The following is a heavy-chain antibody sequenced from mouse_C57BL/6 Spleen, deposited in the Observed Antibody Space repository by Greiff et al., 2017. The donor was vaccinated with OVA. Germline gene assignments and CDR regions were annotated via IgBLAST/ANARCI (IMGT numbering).Heavy chain of an antibody. CDR1: GYTFTSYW. CDR3: ERGERSNGSYDYFDD. V-gene: IGHV1-72*01. J-gene: IGHJ2*01. D-gene: IGHD1-1*01. Sequence: VQLQQPGAELVKPGASVKLSCKASGYTFTSYWMHWVKQRPGRGLEWIGRIDPNSGGTKYNEKFKSKATLTVDKPSSTAYMNLSSSTSSDSAVYYWERGERSNGSYDYFDDWGQGTTLTVSS. CDR2: IDPNSGGT.